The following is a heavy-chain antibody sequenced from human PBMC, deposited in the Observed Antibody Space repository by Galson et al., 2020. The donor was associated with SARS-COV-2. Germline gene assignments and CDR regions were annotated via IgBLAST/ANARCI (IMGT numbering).Heavy chain of an antibody. D-gene: IGHD2-15*01. Sequence: GESLKISCAASGFTFSNAWMSWVRQAPGKGLEWVGRIKSKTDGGTTDYAAPVKGRFTISRDDSKNTLYLQMNSLKTEDTAVYYCTTTDSPHFRGYYYYMDVWGKGTTVTVSS. CDR1: GFTFSNAW. V-gene: IGHV3-15*01. CDR3: TTTDSPHFRGYYYYMDV. CDR2: IKSKTDGGTT. J-gene: IGHJ6*03.